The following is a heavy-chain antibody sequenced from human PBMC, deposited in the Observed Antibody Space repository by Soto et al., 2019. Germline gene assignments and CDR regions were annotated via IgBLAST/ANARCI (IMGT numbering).Heavy chain of an antibody. CDR1: GYTFTSYG. D-gene: IGHD5-12*01. V-gene: IGHV1-18*04. CDR3: ARDFVWDIVATSNWFDP. J-gene: IGHJ5*02. CDR2: ISAYNGNT. Sequence: ASVKVSCKASGYTFTSYGISWVRQAPGQGLEWMGWISAYNGNTNYAQKLQGRVTMTTDTSTSTAYMELRSLRSDDTAVYYCARDFVWDIVATSNWFDPWGQGTLVTVSS.